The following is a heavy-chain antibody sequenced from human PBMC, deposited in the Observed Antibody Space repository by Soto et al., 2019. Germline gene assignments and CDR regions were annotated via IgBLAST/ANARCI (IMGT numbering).Heavy chain of an antibody. J-gene: IGHJ4*02. Sequence: ASVKVSCKASGSTFPSYGINCVRQAPGQGLEWMGWVSIYNGNINYVQKFQGRVTMTTDTSTSTAYMELRSLRSEDTAMYYCYRGSGPQLEYWGQGTLVTVSS. V-gene: IGHV1-18*01. CDR1: GSTFPSYG. D-gene: IGHD6-19*01. CDR3: YRGSGPQLEY. CDR2: VSIYNGNI.